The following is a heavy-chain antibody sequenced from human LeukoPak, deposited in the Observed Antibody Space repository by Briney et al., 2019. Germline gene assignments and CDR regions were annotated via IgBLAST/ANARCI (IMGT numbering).Heavy chain of an antibody. CDR3: ARPNWNDDFDY. CDR2: IYHSGST. Sequence: PSETLSLTCTVSGGSISSSSYYWGWIRQPPGKGLEWIGSIYHSGSTYYNPSLKSRVTISVDTSKNQFSLKLSSVTAADTAVYYCARPNWNDDFDYWGQGTLVTVSS. D-gene: IGHD1-20*01. V-gene: IGHV4-39*07. CDR1: GGSISSSSYY. J-gene: IGHJ4*02.